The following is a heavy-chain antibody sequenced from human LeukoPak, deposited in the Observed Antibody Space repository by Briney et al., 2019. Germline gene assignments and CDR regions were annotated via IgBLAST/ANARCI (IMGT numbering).Heavy chain of an antibody. CDR3: ARDTESSSSNPGTYFDY. CDR1: GGSFSGYY. V-gene: IGHV4-34*01. CDR2: INHSGST. J-gene: IGHJ4*02. D-gene: IGHD6-13*01. Sequence: SETLSLTCAVYGGSFSGYYWSWIRQPPGKGLEWIGEINHSGSTNYNPSLKSRVTISVDTSKNQFSLKLSSVTAADTAVYYCARDTESSSSNPGTYFDYWGQGTLVTFSS.